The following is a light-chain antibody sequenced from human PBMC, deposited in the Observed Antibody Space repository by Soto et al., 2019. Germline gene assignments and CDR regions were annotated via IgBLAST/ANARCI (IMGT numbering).Light chain of an antibody. CDR1: QSVSSK. V-gene: IGKV3-15*01. J-gene: IGKJ5*01. CDR3: QQYKEWFSIV. CDR2: DTS. Sequence: IVITQSPAPRSVSPGERAALSGWVCQSVSSKLAWYRQRPGQAPRLVIYDTSTRATGVPARFGGSGSGTEFTLTVSSLQSADFGVYLCQQYKEWFSIVFGQGTRLEIK.